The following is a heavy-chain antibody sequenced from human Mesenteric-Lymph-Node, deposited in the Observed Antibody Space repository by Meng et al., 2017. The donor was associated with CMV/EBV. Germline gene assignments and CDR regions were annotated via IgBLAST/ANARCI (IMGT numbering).Heavy chain of an antibody. V-gene: IGHV1-2*02. Sequence: ASVKVSCKASGYTFSDYYIHWVRQAPGQGLEWMGWINPNSGGTNYAQKFQGRVTMTRDTSISIAYMELSRLRSDDTAVYYCAQGNGMDVWGQGTTVTVSS. CDR1: GYTFSDYY. CDR2: INPNSGGT. CDR3: AQGNGMDV. J-gene: IGHJ6*02.